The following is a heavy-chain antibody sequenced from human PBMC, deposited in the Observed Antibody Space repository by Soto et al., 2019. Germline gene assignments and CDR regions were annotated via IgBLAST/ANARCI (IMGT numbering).Heavy chain of an antibody. Sequence: QVQLVQSGAEVKKPGSSVKVSCKASGGTFGSYAFSWVRQAPGQGLEWMGGIIPVSGAAHYAQKFQGRVTITAGKSTSTAYMERSSLSSQDTAVYYCATALGCRSTSCTLDSWGQGTRVTVSS. CDR3: ATALGCRSTSCTLDS. CDR1: GGTFGSYA. D-gene: IGHD2-2*01. J-gene: IGHJ4*02. V-gene: IGHV1-69*06. CDR2: IIPVSGAA.